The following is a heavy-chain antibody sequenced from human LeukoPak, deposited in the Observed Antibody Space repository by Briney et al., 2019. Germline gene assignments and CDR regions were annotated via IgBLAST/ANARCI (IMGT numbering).Heavy chain of an antibody. Sequence: GRSLRLSCAASGFTFSSYGMHWVRQAPGKGLEWVAVISYDGSNKYYADSVKGRFTISRDNSKNTLYLQMNSLRAEDTAVYYCAKDFKNGGYCSSTSCYDSDYYYYGMDVWGQGTTVTVSS. CDR3: AKDFKNGGYCSSTSCYDSDYYYYGMDV. CDR2: ISYDGSNK. D-gene: IGHD2-2*01. CDR1: GFTFSSYG. V-gene: IGHV3-30*18. J-gene: IGHJ6*02.